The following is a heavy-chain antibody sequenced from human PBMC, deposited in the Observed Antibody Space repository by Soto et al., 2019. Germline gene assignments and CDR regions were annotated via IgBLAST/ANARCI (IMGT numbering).Heavy chain of an antibody. D-gene: IGHD3-10*01. Sequence: QVHLVQSGAELRKPGSSVRVSCKASGDTFNSYTINWVRQAPGLGLEWMGRTIPILSMSNYALKFQVRLTITADKSTSTADTVLSSLRSEDTDISYGARSYGSGSQAFAYWGQGALVTVSS. CDR2: TIPILSMS. CDR3: ARSYGSGSQAFAY. CDR1: GDTFNSYT. V-gene: IGHV1-69*02. J-gene: IGHJ4*02.